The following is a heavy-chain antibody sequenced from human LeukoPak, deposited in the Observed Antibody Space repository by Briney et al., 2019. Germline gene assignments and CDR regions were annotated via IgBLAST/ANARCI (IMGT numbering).Heavy chain of an antibody. D-gene: IGHD2/OR15-2a*01. CDR2: IGKDGSWI. CDR3: ARDLDFYATDY. J-gene: IGHJ4*02. V-gene: IGHV3-7*01. Sequence: GGSLRLSCTASGFTFGDYAMSWVRQAPGQGLEWVANIGKDGSWIHYADSVKGRFTISRDNAKNSLYLQMNSLRADDTAIYYCARDLDFYATDYWGQGTLVTVSS. CDR1: GFTFGDYA.